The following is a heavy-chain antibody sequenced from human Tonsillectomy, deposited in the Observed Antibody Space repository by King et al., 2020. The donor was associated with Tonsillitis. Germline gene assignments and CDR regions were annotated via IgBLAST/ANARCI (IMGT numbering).Heavy chain of an antibody. CDR1: GYPFPNYG. Sequence: VQLVESGPEVKKPGASVKVSCKASGYPFPNYGISWVRQAPGQGLEWLGWISAYNGNTKYAQKLQGRVTMTTETSTRTAYMEVKSLRSDDTAVYYCARDREMGFAEPTGCWFDPWGQGAMVTVSS. CDR3: ARDREMGFAEPTGCWFDP. D-gene: IGHD3-10*01. J-gene: IGHJ5*02. V-gene: IGHV1-18*01. CDR2: ISAYNGNT.